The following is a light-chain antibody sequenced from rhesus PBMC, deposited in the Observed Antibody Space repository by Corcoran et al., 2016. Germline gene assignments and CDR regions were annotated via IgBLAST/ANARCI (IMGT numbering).Light chain of an antibody. J-gene: IGKJ2*01. CDR3: YQHSSGYS. Sequence: QVILTQSPATLSLSPGERATLSCRASQSVSSYLVWYQQKPGQAPRLLIYGASSRATGIPDRFSGSGSGTNLTLTITSREPEDVGVYHCYQHSSGYSFGQGTKVEIK. CDR1: QSVSSY. V-gene: IGKV3-10*01. CDR2: GAS.